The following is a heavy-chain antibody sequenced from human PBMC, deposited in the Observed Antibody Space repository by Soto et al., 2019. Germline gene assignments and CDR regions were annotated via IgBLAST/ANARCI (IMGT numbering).Heavy chain of an antibody. CDR2: INNSGGDT. V-gene: IGHV3-23*01. CDR3: AKDSDYRDRIFGYVDL. J-gene: IGHJ2*01. D-gene: IGHD2-15*01. Sequence: EVQLLESGGGLVQPGGSLRLSCAASGFTLSSYAMSWVRQAPGKGLEGVSVINNSGGDTYYADSVKGRFAISRDSSKNTLYLQMNTLRAEDTAVYYCAKDSDYRDRIFGYVDLWGRGTLVTVSS. CDR1: GFTLSSYA.